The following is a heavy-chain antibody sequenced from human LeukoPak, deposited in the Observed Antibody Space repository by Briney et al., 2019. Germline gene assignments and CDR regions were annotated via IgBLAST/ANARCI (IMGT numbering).Heavy chain of an antibody. CDR1: GFTFSNYG. V-gene: IGHV3-23*01. CDR2: ISGSGDNT. J-gene: IGHJ4*02. CDR3: AKTNGYYDY. D-gene: IGHD3-22*01. Sequence: GSLRLSCAASGFTFSNYGMSWVHQAPGKGLEWVSSISGSGDNTYYADSVKGRSAISRDNSKNALYLQMDSLRVEDTAVYHCAKTNGYYDYWGRGTLVTVSS.